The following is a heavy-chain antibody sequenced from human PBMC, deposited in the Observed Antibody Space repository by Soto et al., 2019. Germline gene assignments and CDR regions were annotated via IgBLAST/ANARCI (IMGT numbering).Heavy chain of an antibody. D-gene: IGHD3-22*01. V-gene: IGHV3-30*18. J-gene: IGHJ4*02. CDR2: ISYDGSNK. CDR1: GFTFSRYG. CDR3: AKDQIYYYDSSGYFEKGFFDY. Sequence: PVGSLRLSCAASGFTFSRYGMHYVRQAPGKGLEWVAVISYDGSNKYYADSVKGRFTISRDNSKNTLYLQMNSLRAEDTAVYYCAKDQIYYYDSSGYFEKGFFDYWGQGTLVTVSS.